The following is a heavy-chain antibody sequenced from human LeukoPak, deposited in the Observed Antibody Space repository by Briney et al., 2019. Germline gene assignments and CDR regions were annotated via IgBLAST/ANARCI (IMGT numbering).Heavy chain of an antibody. CDR1: GFTVSSNY. Sequence: GGSLRLSCAASGFTVSSNYMSWVRQAPGKGLEWVSVIYSGGSTYYADSVKGRFTISRDNSKNTLYLQMNSLRAGDTAVYYCARDRVNWNDVGGLFDYWGQGTLVTVSS. J-gene: IGHJ4*02. D-gene: IGHD1-1*01. CDR2: IYSGGST. CDR3: ARDRVNWNDVGGLFDY. V-gene: IGHV3-53*01.